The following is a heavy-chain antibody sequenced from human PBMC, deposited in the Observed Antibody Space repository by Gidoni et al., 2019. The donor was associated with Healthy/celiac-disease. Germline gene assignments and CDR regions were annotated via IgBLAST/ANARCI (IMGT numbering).Heavy chain of an antibody. CDR3: AKDNYYDSSGPLDY. J-gene: IGHJ4*02. D-gene: IGHD3-22*01. CDR1: GFTFADYA. Sequence: EVQLVESGGGVVQPGRSLGLSCAASGFTFADYAMHWVRHAPGKGLEWVSGISWNSGSIGYADSVKGRFTISRDNAKNSLYLQMNSLRAEDTALYYCAKDNYYDSSGPLDYWGQGTLVTVSS. V-gene: IGHV3-9*01. CDR2: ISWNSGSI.